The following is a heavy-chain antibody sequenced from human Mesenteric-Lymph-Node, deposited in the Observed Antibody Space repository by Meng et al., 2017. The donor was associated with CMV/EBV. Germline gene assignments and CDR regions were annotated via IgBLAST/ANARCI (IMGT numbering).Heavy chain of an antibody. D-gene: IGHD2-8*01. J-gene: IGHJ4*02. Sequence: ASVKVSCKASGYTFTGYYMHWVRQAPGQGLEWMGWINPNSGGTNYAQKFQGRVTMTRDTSISTAYMELSRLRSDDTAVYYCARTTLDCTNGVCYEYWGQGTLVTVSS. CDR2: INPNSGGT. CDR1: GYTFTGYY. CDR3: ARTTLDCTNGVCYEY. V-gene: IGHV1-2*02.